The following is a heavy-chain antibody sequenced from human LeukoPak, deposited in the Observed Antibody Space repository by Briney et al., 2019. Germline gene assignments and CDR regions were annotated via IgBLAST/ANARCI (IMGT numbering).Heavy chain of an antibody. V-gene: IGHV3-33*06. CDR1: GFTFISYG. J-gene: IGHJ4*02. Sequence: PGRSLRLSCAASGFTFISYGMHWVRQAPGKGLEWVAVICYDGSNKYYADSVKGRFTISRDNSKKTLYLQMNRLRAEDTAVYYCAKRRDGYSGFDYWGQGTLVTVSS. CDR3: AKRRDGYSGFDY. CDR2: ICYDGSNK. D-gene: IGHD5-18*01.